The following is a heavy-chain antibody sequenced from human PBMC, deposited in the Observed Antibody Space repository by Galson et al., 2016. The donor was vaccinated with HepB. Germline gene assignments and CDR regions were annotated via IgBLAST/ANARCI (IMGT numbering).Heavy chain of an antibody. D-gene: IGHD3-16*01. J-gene: IGHJ4*02. CDR2: ISDYGTNI. CDR3: STWGFTLGIDH. V-gene: IGHV3-30-3*02. CDR1: GLTFSKYA. Sequence: SLGLSCAMSGLTFSKYAMQWVRQAPGKGLEWVAVISDYGTNINYADSVKGRFTISRDNSDETLFLQMHSLKTEDTATYYCSTWGFTLGIDHWGRGIQVTVSS.